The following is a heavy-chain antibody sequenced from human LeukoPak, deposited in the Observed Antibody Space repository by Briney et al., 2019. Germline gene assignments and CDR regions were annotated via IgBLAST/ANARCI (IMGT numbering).Heavy chain of an antibody. D-gene: IGHD6-13*01. V-gene: IGHV1-3*01. CDR1: GYTFINYA. Sequence: GASVKVSCKASGYTFINYAINWGRQAPGQRPEWIEWVNAGNGNTKYSQKFQGRVTITRDTSASTAYMELSSLTSEDTAVYYCARGPRAAADDYWGQGTLVTVSS. CDR3: ARGPRAAADDY. CDR2: VNAGNGNT. J-gene: IGHJ4*02.